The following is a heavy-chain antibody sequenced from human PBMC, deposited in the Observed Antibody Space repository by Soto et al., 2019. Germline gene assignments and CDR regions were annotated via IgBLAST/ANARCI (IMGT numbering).Heavy chain of an antibody. Sequence: QVQLVESGGGVVQPGRSLRLSCAASGFTFSSYGMHWVRQAPGKGLEWVAVIWYDGSNKYYADSVKGRFTISRDNSKNTLYLQMNSLRAEDTAVYYCARGGIVAGTYDYWGQGTLVTVSS. CDR1: GFTFSSYG. J-gene: IGHJ4*02. V-gene: IGHV3-33*01. D-gene: IGHD6-19*01. CDR3: ARGGIVAGTYDY. CDR2: IWYDGSNK.